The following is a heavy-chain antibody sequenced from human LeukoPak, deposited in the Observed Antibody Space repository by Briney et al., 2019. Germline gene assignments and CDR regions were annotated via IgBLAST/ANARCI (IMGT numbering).Heavy chain of an antibody. CDR2: INPHSGGT. CDR3: ASAGGNRHFDY. D-gene: IGHD4-23*01. CDR1: GYTFTGYY. J-gene: IGHJ4*02. Sequence: ASVKVSCKASGYTFTGYYMHWVRQAPGQGLEWMGWINPHSGGTNYAQKFQGRVTMTRDKSISTAYMELSRLRSDDTAVYYCASAGGNRHFDYWGQGTLVTVSS. V-gene: IGHV1-2*02.